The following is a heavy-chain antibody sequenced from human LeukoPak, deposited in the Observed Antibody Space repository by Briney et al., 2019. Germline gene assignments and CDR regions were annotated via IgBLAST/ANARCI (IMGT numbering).Heavy chain of an antibody. Sequence: GGSLRLSCAASGFTFSSYAMSWVRQAPGKGLEWVSATSGSGDGTFYADSVKGRFTISRDNSKNTLYLQMNSLRAEDTAIYYCAKLRDFFDSSGQFDHWGQGTLVTVSS. J-gene: IGHJ4*02. CDR2: TSGSGDGT. CDR1: GFTFSSYA. CDR3: AKLRDFFDSSGQFDH. V-gene: IGHV3-23*01. D-gene: IGHD3-22*01.